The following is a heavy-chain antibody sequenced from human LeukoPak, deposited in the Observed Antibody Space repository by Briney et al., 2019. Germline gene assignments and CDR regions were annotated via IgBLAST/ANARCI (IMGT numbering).Heavy chain of an antibody. J-gene: IGHJ3*02. CDR1: GYSFTSYW. CDR2: IYPGDSDT. V-gene: IGHV5-51*01. D-gene: IGHD5-24*01. Sequence: GESLKISCQGSGYSFTSYWIGWVRQMPGKGLEWMGIIYPGDSDTRYSPSFQGQVTISADKSISTAYLQWSGLKASDTAIYYCARHGRWLQSDAFDIWGQGTMVTVSS. CDR3: ARHGRWLQSDAFDI.